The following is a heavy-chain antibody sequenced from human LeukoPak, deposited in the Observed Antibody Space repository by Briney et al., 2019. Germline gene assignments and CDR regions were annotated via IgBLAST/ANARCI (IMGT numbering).Heavy chain of an antibody. CDR2: IWYDGINK. CDR3: ARVQGGYNPDY. D-gene: IGHD5-24*01. V-gene: IGHV3-33*01. J-gene: IGHJ4*02. CDR1: GFTFRTYG. Sequence: GGSLRLSRAASGFTFRTYGMHWVRQAPGKGLEWVAVIWYDGINKYYADSVKGRFTISRDNSKNTVYLQMNSLRAEDTAVYYCARVQGGYNPDYWGQGTLVTVSS.